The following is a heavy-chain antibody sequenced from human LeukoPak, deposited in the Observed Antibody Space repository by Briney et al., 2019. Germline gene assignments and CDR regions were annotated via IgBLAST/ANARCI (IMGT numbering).Heavy chain of an antibody. CDR2: VSGSGANT. Sequence: GGSLRLSCAASGFAFSSYAMNWVRQAPGKGLEWVSVVSGSGANTYYADSVKGRFTISRDNSKNTLYLQMNSLRAEDTAVYYCAKVGEPHARNSHFDYWGQGTLVTVSS. CDR3: AKVGEPHARNSHFDY. CDR1: GFAFSSYA. V-gene: IGHV3-23*01. D-gene: IGHD1-26*01. J-gene: IGHJ4*02.